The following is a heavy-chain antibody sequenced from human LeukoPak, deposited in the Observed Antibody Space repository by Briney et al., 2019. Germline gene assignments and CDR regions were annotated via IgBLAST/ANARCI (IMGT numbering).Heavy chain of an antibody. V-gene: IGHV4-34*01. CDR2: INHSGST. J-gene: IGHJ4*02. D-gene: IGHD4-17*01. Sequence: SETLSLTCAVYGGSFSGYYWSWIRQPPGKGLEWIGEINHSGSTNYNPSLKSRVTISVDTSKNQFSLKLSSVTAADTAVYYCARHQYGDYEPLKIDYWGQGTLVTVSS. CDR3: ARHQYGDYEPLKIDY. CDR1: GGSFSGYY.